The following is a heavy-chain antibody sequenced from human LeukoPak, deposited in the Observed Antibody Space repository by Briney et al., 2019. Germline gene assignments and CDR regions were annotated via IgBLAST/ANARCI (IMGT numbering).Heavy chain of an antibody. V-gene: IGHV1-69*06. Sequence: SVKVSCKASGGTFSRYGINWVRQAPGQGLEWMGGIIPIFGAANYAQKFQGRVTITADTFTNTAYMELGSLRSEDAAVYYCARAARTLFGVFIIAAFDIWGQGTMVTVSS. D-gene: IGHD3-3*01. CDR3: ARAARTLFGVFIIAAFDI. J-gene: IGHJ3*02. CDR2: IIPIFGAA. CDR1: GGTFSRYG.